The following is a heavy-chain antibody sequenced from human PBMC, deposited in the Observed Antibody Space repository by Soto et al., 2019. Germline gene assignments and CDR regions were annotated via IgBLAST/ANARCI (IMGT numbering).Heavy chain of an antibody. Sequence: QVQLVQSGAEVKKPGASGKVSCKVSGYTLTELAMHWVRQAPGKGFEWMGGFDADAGETIYPQEFQGRLTMTEDTSTDTAFMELSSLTSADTAVYYCATGRVIEGQYGLDVWGQGTSVNVSS. D-gene: IGHD4-4*01. CDR1: GYTLTELA. J-gene: IGHJ6*02. CDR3: ATGRVIEGQYGLDV. V-gene: IGHV1-24*01. CDR2: FDADAGET.